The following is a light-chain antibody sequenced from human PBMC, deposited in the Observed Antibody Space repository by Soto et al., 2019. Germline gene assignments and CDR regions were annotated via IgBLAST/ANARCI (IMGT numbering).Light chain of an antibody. CDR3: CSYATSRTLV. CDR1: SSDVGSYNL. J-gene: IGLJ3*02. V-gene: IGLV2-23*01. Sequence: QSAPTQTASVSASPGQSITISCSGTSSDVGSYNLVSWYQHYPGKAPKLIIYEASRRPSGVSDRFSGSKSGNTASLTISGLQAEDEADYYCCSYATSRTLVFGGGTKLTVL. CDR2: EAS.